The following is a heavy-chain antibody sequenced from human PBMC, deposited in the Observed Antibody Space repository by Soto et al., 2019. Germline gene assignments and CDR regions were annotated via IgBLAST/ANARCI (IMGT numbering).Heavy chain of an antibody. CDR1: GGSISSRNYY. CDR2: IYYSGNT. CDR3: ARARKEYSFGYYYYYGMDV. D-gene: IGHD5-18*01. V-gene: IGHV4-39*01. Sequence: SETLSLSCSVSGGSISSRNYYGGWIRQPPGKGLEWIGSIYYSGNTYYNPSLKSRVTISVDTSNNQFSLKLSSVTAADTAVYYCARARKEYSFGYYYYYGMDVWGQGTTVT. J-gene: IGHJ6*02.